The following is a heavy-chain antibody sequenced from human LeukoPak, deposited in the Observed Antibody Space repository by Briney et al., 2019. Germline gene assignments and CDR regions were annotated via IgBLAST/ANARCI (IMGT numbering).Heavy chain of an antibody. CDR1: GFTFSSYA. D-gene: IGHD6-19*01. CDR3: ERGEYSSGWYTDY. Sequence: GGSLRLSCAASGFTFSSYAMHWVRQAPGKGLEYVSAISSNGGSTYYANSVKGRFTISRDNSKNTLYLQMGSLRAEDMAVYYCERGEYSSGWYTDYWGQGTLVTVSS. J-gene: IGHJ4*02. V-gene: IGHV3-64*01. CDR2: ISSNGGST.